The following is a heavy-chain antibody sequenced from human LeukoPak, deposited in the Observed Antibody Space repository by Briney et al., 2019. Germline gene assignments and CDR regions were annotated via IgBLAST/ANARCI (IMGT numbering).Heavy chain of an antibody. Sequence: PGGSLRLSCAASGFTFSSYAMHWVRQAPGKGLEWVAIISYDGSSKYFANSVKGRFSISRDNSKNTLYLQMNSLRVEDTAVYYCARGGHYDYVWGRYRQKDGFDYWGQGTLVTVSS. D-gene: IGHD3-16*02. J-gene: IGHJ4*02. CDR1: GFTFSSYA. V-gene: IGHV3-30*04. CDR2: ISYDGSSK. CDR3: ARGGHYDYVWGRYRQKDGFDY.